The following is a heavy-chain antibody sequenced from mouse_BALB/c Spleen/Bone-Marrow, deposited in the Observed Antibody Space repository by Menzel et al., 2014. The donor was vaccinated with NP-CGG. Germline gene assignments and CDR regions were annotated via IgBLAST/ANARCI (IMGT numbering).Heavy chain of an antibody. Sequence: VQLQESGAELAKPGASVKMSCKASGYTFTSYWMHWVKQRPGQGLEWIGYINPNTGYPEYNQKFKDKDTLTADKSSSTAYMQLSSLTSEDSAVYYCARRFTTVVTTGDYWGQGTTLTVSS. J-gene: IGHJ2*01. D-gene: IGHD1-1*02. CDR2: INPNTGYP. CDR3: ARRFTTVVTTGDY. CDR1: GYTFTSYW. V-gene: IGHV1-7*01.